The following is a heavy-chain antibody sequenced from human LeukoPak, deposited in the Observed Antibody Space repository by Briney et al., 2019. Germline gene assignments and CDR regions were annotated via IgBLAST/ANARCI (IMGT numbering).Heavy chain of an antibody. J-gene: IGHJ3*02. CDR2: IHSGGST. D-gene: IGHD2-15*01. CDR1: GFTVNSNC. V-gene: IGHV3-53*01. Sequence: AGGSLRLSCAASGFTVNSNCLSWVRRAPGKGLEWVSIIHSGGSTYYADSVKGRFTISRDNSKNSLYLQMNSLRAEDTALYYCVREVKSGGRPGNAFDIWGQGTMVTVSS. CDR3: VREVKSGGRPGNAFDI.